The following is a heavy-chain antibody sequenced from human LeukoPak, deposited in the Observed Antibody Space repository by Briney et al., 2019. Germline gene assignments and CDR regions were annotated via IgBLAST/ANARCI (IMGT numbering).Heavy chain of an antibody. CDR3: ARKPGKSSSSFFYYYYGMDV. CDR1: GYTFTSYY. V-gene: IGHV7-4-1*02. CDR2: INTNTGNP. D-gene: IGHD6-6*01. Sequence: ASVKVSCKASGYTFTSYYMHWVRQAPGQGLEWMGWINTNTGNPTYAQGFTGRFVFSLDTSVSTAYLQISSLKAEDTAVYYCARKPGKSSSSFFYYYYGMDVWGQGTTVTVSS. J-gene: IGHJ6*02.